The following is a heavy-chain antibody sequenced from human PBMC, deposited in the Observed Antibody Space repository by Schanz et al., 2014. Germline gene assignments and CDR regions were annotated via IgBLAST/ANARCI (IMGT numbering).Heavy chain of an antibody. CDR1: CDSISGSY. CDR3: ARARFTGYYMAV. J-gene: IGHJ6*02. D-gene: IGHD3-9*01. CDR2: IYYSGST. Sequence: QLQLQESGSGLVKPSQTLSLTCTVSCDSISGSYWSWIRQPPGKGLEWIGYIYYSGSTDYNPSLKSRVTMSVDPSKNQSSLKLSSVTAADTAVYYCARARFTGYYMAVGGQGTAVTVSS. V-gene: IGHV4-59*01.